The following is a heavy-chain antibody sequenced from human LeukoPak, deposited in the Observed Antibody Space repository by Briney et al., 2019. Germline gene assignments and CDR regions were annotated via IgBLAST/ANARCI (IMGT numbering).Heavy chain of an antibody. V-gene: IGHV3-30*18. D-gene: IGHD6-19*01. J-gene: IGHJ4*02. Sequence: GGSLRLSCAASGFTFSSYGMHWVRQAPGKGLEWVAVISYDGSNKYYADSVKGRFTISRDNSNNTVYLQMNGLRAEDTAVYYCAKAGYSSGWYSVDYWGQGTLVTVSS. CDR3: AKAGYSSGWYSVDY. CDR2: ISYDGSNK. CDR1: GFTFSSYG.